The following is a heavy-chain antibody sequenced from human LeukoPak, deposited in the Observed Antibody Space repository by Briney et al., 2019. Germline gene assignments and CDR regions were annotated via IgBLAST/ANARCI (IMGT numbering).Heavy chain of an antibody. CDR1: GFTFSSYS. CDR2: ISLRSDYI. V-gene: IGHV3-21*01. Sequence: GGSLRLACVASGFTFSSYSMNWVRQAPGKGLELVSSISLRSDYIYYVDSVRGRFTISRDNAKNSLYLQMNSLRAGDTAVYFCSRGGTDDPFNYWGQGTLVTVSS. D-gene: IGHD1-1*01. CDR3: SRGGTDDPFNY. J-gene: IGHJ4*02.